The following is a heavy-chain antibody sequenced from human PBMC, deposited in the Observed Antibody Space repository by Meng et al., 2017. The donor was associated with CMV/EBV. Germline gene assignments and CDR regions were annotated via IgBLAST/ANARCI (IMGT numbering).Heavy chain of an antibody. CDR3: ARGLDPTTVENWFDP. D-gene: IGHD4-23*01. CDR1: GYTFTSYD. CDR2: MSPNSGNT. V-gene: IGHV1-8*01. J-gene: IGHJ5*02. Sequence: ASVKVSCKASGYTFTSYDINWVRQATGQGLEWMGWMSPNSGNTGYAQKFQGRVTMTRNTSISTAYMELSSLRSEDTAVYYCARGLDPTTVENWFDPWGQGTLVTVSS.